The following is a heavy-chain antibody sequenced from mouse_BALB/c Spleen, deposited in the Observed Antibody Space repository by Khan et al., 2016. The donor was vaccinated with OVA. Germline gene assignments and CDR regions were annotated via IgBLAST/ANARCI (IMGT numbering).Heavy chain of an antibody. CDR1: GISITTGNYR. Sequence: EVKLQESGPGLVKPSQTVSLTCTVTGISITTGNYRWSWIRQFPGNKLEWIGYIYYSGTITYNPSLTSRTTITRDTSKNQFFLEMNSLTAEDTATYYCARDGNWGGYFDYWGQGTTLTVSS. CDR3: ARDGNWGGYFDY. V-gene: IGHV3-5*02. J-gene: IGHJ2*01. CDR2: IYYSGTI. D-gene: IGHD4-1*01.